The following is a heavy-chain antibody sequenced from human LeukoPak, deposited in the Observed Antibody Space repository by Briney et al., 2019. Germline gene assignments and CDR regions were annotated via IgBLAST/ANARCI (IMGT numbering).Heavy chain of an antibody. CDR2: ISAYNGNT. V-gene: IGHV1-18*01. CDR1: GYTFTSYG. D-gene: IGHD3-22*01. Sequence: ASVKVSCKASGYTFTSYGISWVRQAPGQGLEWMGWISAYNGNTNYAQKLQGRVTMTTDTSTSTAYMELRSLRSDETAVYYCARDSVPYYYNSSGFENWGQGTLVTASS. J-gene: IGHJ4*02. CDR3: ARDSVPYYYNSSGFEN.